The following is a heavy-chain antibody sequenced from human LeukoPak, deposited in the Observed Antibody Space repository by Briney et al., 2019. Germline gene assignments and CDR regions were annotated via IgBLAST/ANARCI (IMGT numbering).Heavy chain of an antibody. CDR3: ARDGQLWLLGPLLLRPPYFDY. V-gene: IGHV3-30*19. D-gene: IGHD5-18*01. CDR1: GFPFSTFG. J-gene: IGHJ4*02. CDR2: ISYDGSNK. Sequence: HPGGSLRLSCAASGFPFSTFGIHRVRQAPGKGLEWVAVISYDGSNKYYADSVKGRFTISRDNSKNTLYLQMNSLRAEDTAVYYCARDGQLWLLGPLLLRPPYFDYWGQGTLVTVSS.